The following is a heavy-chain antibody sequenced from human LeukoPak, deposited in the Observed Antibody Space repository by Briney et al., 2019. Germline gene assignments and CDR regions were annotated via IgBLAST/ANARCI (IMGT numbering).Heavy chain of an antibody. CDR3: AKTSRRGTVDPGTSGYINF. J-gene: IGHJ4*02. CDR2: IHYSGNT. V-gene: IGHV4-39*01. Sequence: PSETLSLTCTVSGGSISSSNYYWDWIRQPPGQGLEWIGSIHYSGNTNYNPSLKSRVTIVADTSKNEFSLEMSSMTAADTALYYCAKTSRRGTVDPGTSGYINFWGQGILVTVSS. D-gene: IGHD3-22*01. CDR1: GGSISSSNYY.